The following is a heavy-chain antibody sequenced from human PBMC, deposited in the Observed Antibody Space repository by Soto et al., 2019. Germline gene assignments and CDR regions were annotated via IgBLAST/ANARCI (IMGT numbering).Heavy chain of an antibody. D-gene: IGHD2-2*01. CDR1: GGSISSYY. CDR3: ARHVYSSTTLYAIFDY. V-gene: IGHV4-59*08. CDR2: IYYSGST. Sequence: SETLSLTCTVSGGSISSYYWSWIRQPPGKGLEWIGYIYYSGSTNYNPSLKSRVTISVDTSKNQFSLKLSSATAADTAVYYCARHVYSSTTLYAIFDYWGQGTLVTV. J-gene: IGHJ4*02.